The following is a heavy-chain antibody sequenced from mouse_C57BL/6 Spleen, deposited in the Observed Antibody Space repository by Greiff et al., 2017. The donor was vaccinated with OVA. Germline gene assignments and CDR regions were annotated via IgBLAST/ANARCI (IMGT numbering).Heavy chain of an antibody. Sequence: QVQLQQSGPELVKPGASVKISCKASGYAFSSSWMNWVKQRPGKGLEWIGRIYPGDGDTNYNGKFKGKATLTADKSSSTAYMQLSSLTSEDSAVYFCARGGKSPFDYWGQGTTLTVSS. CDR1: GYAFSSSW. D-gene: IGHD2-1*01. CDR3: ARGGKSPFDY. V-gene: IGHV1-82*01. J-gene: IGHJ2*01. CDR2: IYPGDGDT.